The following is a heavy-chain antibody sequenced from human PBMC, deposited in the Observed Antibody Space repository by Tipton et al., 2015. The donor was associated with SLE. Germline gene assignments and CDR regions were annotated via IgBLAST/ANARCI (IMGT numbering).Heavy chain of an antibody. Sequence: TLSLTCTVSGDSMNSGVYYWSWLRQPAGKGLEWIGRIFSSGNTIYNPSLKSRVTISEDTSKNQFSLRLSSVTAADAAVYYCAREGISYCGGDYHGSFDYWGQGSLVTVSS. D-gene: IGHD2-21*01. CDR1: GDSMNSGVYY. V-gene: IGHV4-61*02. J-gene: IGHJ4*02. CDR3: AREGISYCGGDYHGSFDY. CDR2: IFSSGNT.